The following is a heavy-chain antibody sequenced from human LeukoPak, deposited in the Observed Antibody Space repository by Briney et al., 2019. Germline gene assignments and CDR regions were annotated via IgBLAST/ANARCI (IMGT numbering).Heavy chain of an antibody. D-gene: IGHD2-15*01. Sequence: NPGGSLRLSCAASGFTFSRYSMNWVRQAPGKGLEWVSSISSSSSYIYYADSVKGRFTISRDNAKNSLYLQMNSLRAEDTAVYYCAGQSRLGYCSGGSCYSQPFDPWGQGTLVTVSS. V-gene: IGHV3-21*01. J-gene: IGHJ5*02. CDR2: ISSSSSYI. CDR1: GFTFSRYS. CDR3: AGQSRLGYCSGGSCYSQPFDP.